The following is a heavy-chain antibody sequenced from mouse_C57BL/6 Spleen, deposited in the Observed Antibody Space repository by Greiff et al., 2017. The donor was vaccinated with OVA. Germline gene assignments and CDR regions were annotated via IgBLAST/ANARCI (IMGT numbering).Heavy chain of an antibody. Sequence: QVQLQQSGAELVMPGASVKLSCKASGYTFTSYWIHWVKQRPGQGLEWIGEIDPSDSYTNYNQKFKGKSTLTVDKSSSTAYMQLSSLTSEDSAVYYCARQGITTAGAWFAYWGQGTLVTVSA. CDR1: GYTFTSYW. V-gene: IGHV1-69*01. D-gene: IGHD1-2*01. CDR3: ARQGITTAGAWFAY. CDR2: IDPSDSYT. J-gene: IGHJ3*01.